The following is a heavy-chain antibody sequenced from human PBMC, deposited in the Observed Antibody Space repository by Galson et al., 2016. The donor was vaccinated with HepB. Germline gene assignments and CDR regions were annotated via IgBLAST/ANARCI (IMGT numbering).Heavy chain of an antibody. CDR2: VSSSGSTT. V-gene: IGHV3-11*01. CDR3: ARPTEGYYYDSSGFMRGYGMDV. CDR1: GFTFNDYY. Sequence: SLRLSCAASGFTFNDYYMTWIRQPPGKGLEWVSYVSSSGSTTYYADSVKGRFTISRDNAKNSLYLQMNSLRVEDTAVYFYARPTEGYYYDSSGFMRGYGMDVWGQGTTVTVSS. D-gene: IGHD3-22*01. J-gene: IGHJ6*02.